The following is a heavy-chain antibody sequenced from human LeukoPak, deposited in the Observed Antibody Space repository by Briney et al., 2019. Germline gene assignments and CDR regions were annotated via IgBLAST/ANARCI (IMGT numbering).Heavy chain of an antibody. V-gene: IGHV4-34*01. CDR1: GGSFSGYY. Sequence: SETLSLTCAVYGGSFSGYYWSWIRQPPGKGLEWIGEINHSGSTNYNPSLKSRVTISVDTSKNQFSLKLSSVTAADTAVYYCARGPKQQLVKRGRYNWLDPWGQGTLVTVSS. D-gene: IGHD6-13*01. CDR2: INHSGST. CDR3: ARGPKQQLVKRGRYNWLDP. J-gene: IGHJ5*02.